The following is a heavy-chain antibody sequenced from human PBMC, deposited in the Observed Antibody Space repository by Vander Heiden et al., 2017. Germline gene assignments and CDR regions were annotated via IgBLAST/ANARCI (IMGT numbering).Heavy chain of an antibody. V-gene: IGHV4-39*01. J-gene: IGHJ2*01. Sequence: QLQLQESGPGLVKPSETLSLICNVSGGSISSSSSYWGWIRQPPGKEREWIGTIYYSGSTYYNPSFESRVTISVDTSKNQFSLKLSSVTAADTAVYYCARRDDSSGYRWYFDLWGRGTLVTVSS. CDR3: ARRDDSSGYRWYFDL. CDR1: GGSISSSSSY. D-gene: IGHD3-22*01. CDR2: IYYSGST.